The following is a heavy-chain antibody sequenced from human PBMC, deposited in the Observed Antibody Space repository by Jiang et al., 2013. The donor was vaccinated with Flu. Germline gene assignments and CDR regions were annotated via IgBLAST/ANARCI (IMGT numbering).Heavy chain of an antibody. Sequence: GSGLVKPSQTLSLTCTVSGGSISSGGYYWSWIRQHPGKGLEWIGYIYYSGSTYYNPSLKSRVTISVDTSKNQFSLKLSSVTAADTAVYYCARVLRFLEWGILELGNWFDPWGQGTLVTVSS. CDR2: IYYSGST. CDR3: ARVLRFLEWGILELGNWFDP. V-gene: IGHV4-31*03. D-gene: IGHD3-3*01. CDR1: GGSISSGGYY. J-gene: IGHJ5*02.